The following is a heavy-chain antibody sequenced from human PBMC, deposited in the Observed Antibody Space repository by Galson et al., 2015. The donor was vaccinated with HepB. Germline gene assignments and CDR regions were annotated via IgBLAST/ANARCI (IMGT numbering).Heavy chain of an antibody. Sequence: SVKVSCKASGYTFTSYYMHWVRQAPGQGLEWMGIINPSGGSTSYAQKLQGRVTMTRDTSTSTVYMELSSLRSEDTAVYYCARDSPGVGATLVYWGQGTLVTVSS. V-gene: IGHV1-46*04. CDR3: ARDSPGVGATLVY. CDR1: GYTFTSYY. J-gene: IGHJ4*02. CDR2: INPSGGST. D-gene: IGHD1-26*01.